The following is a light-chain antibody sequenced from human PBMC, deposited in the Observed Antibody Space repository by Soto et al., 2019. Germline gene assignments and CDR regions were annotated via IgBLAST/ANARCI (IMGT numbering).Light chain of an antibody. CDR2: AAS. CDR1: QSISSY. CDR3: QQSYSTLLA. J-gene: IGKJ1*01. Sequence: DIQMTQSPSSLSASVGDRVTITCRASQSISSYLNWYQQKPGKAPKLLIYAASSLQSGVPSRFSGSGYGTDFSLTISSLQPEDFATYYCQQSYSTLLAFGQGTKVYIK. V-gene: IGKV1-39*01.